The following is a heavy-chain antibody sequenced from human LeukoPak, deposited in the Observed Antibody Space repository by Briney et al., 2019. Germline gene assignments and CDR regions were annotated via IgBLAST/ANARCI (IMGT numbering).Heavy chain of an antibody. Sequence: GGSLRLSCAASGFTFSKYAMHWVRQAPGKGLEWVAVISYDGSNNYYADSVKGRFTISRDNSKNTLYLQMNSLRVEDTAVYYCARSGSSSSLRYFDYWGQGTLVTVSS. D-gene: IGHD6-6*01. CDR3: ARSGSSSSLRYFDY. CDR1: GFTFSKYA. CDR2: ISYDGSNN. V-gene: IGHV3-30-3*01. J-gene: IGHJ4*02.